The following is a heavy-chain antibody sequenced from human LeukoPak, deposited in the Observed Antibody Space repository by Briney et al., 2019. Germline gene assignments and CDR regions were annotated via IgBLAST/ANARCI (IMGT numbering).Heavy chain of an antibody. V-gene: IGHV4-59*01. CDR3: ASFVAAGTDYYYYYLDG. CDR2: IYYSGST. CDR1: GGSISSYY. Sequence: SETLSLTCTVSGGSISSYYWSWIRQPPGKGLEWIGYIYYSGSTNYNPSLKSRVTISVDTSKNQFSLKLSSVTAADTAVYYCASFVAAGTDYYYYYLDGLGKGTTVTVSS. J-gene: IGHJ6*03. D-gene: IGHD6-13*01.